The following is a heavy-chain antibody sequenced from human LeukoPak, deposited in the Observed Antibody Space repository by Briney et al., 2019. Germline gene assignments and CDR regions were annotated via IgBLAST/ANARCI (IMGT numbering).Heavy chain of an antibody. D-gene: IGHD1-26*01. CDR2: IKKDGSEK. J-gene: IGHJ6*02. CDR3: AKGVAAGGSYYYYYGMDV. CDR1: GFSFSSYW. V-gene: IGHV3-7*03. Sequence: GGSLRLSCATSGFSFSSYWMSWVRQAPGKGLEWVANIKKDGSEKYYVDSVKGRFTISRDNVKNSLYLQMNSLRAEDTGVYYCAKGVAAGGSYYYYYGMDVWGQGTTVTVSS.